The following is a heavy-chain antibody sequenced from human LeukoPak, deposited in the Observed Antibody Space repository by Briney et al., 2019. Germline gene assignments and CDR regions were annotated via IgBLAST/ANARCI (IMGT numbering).Heavy chain of an antibody. Sequence: SVKVSCKASGDTFSSYAISWVRQAPGQGLEWMGGIIPIFGTANYAQKFQGRVTITADESTSTAYMELSSLRSEDTAVYYCARYPYFDWFNWFDPWGQGTLVTVSS. J-gene: IGHJ5*02. D-gene: IGHD3-9*01. CDR1: GDTFSSYA. CDR3: ARYPYFDWFNWFDP. V-gene: IGHV1-69*13. CDR2: IIPIFGTA.